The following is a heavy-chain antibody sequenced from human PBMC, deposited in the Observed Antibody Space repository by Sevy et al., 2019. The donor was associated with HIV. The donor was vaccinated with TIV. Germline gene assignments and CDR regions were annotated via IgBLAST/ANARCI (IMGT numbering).Heavy chain of an antibody. CDR1: GFTFSSYA. CDR3: AKDGYKPSVGDENYYYYYMDV. CDR2: ISGSGGST. Sequence: GGSLRLSCAASGFTFSSYAMSWVRQAPGKGLKWVSAISGSGGSTYYADSVKGRFTISRDNSKNTLYLQMNSLRAEDTAVYYCAKDGYKPSVGDENYYYYYMDVWGKGTTVTDSS. J-gene: IGHJ6*03. V-gene: IGHV3-23*01. D-gene: IGHD1-20*01.